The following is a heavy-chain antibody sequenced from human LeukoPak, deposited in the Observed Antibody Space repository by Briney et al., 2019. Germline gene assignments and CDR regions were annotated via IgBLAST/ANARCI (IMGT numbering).Heavy chain of an antibody. CDR2: INAGNGNT. CDR1: GYTFTSYA. Sequence: ASVKVSCKASGYTFTSYAMHWVRQAPGQRLEWMGWINAGNGNTKYSQKFQDRVTVTRDTSTSTAYMELSSLRSEDTAVYYCAEDEKGYYHDTSGYPDAFDIWGQGTMVTVSS. CDR3: AEDEKGYYHDTSGYPDAFDI. V-gene: IGHV1-3*01. J-gene: IGHJ3*02. D-gene: IGHD3-22*01.